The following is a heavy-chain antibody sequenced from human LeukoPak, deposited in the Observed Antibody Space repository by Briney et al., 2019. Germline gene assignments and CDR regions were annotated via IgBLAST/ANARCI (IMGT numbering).Heavy chain of an antibody. D-gene: IGHD2-2*01. V-gene: IGHV3-49*04. CDR1: GFTFGDYA. CDR2: IRSKAYGGTT. Sequence: GGSLRLSCTASGFTFGDYAMSWVRQAPGKGLGWVGFIRSKAYGGTTEYAASVKGRFTISRDDSKSIAYLQMNSLKTEDTAVYYCTRYCSSTSCYADYWGQGTLVTVSS. J-gene: IGHJ4*02. CDR3: TRYCSSTSCYADY.